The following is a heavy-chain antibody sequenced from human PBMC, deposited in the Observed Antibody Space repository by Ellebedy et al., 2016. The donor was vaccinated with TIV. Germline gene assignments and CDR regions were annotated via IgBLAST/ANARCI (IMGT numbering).Heavy chain of an antibody. CDR3: TRDLVGATSDF. CDR1: GFTFTTYW. D-gene: IGHD1-26*01. Sequence: PGGSLRLSCAASGFTFTTYWMHWVREAPGKGLVWVSRINVDGSNTNYADSVKGRFTISRDNATNMVYLQMNSLRAEDSAVYHCTRDLVGATSDFWGQGTLVTVSA. V-gene: IGHV3-74*01. CDR2: INVDGSNT. J-gene: IGHJ4*02.